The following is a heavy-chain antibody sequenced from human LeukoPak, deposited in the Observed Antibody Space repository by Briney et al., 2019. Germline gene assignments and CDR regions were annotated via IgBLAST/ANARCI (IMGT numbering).Heavy chain of an antibody. Sequence: SETLSLTCTASGGSIRSYYWSWIRQPPGKRLEWIGYIYYTGSTNYNPSLKSRVTMSVDTSKNQFSLKLSSVTVADTAVYYCARVTTDYGEANYFDLCGRATLVTVSS. D-gene: IGHD4-17*01. V-gene: IGHV4-59*01. CDR1: GGSIRSYY. CDR3: ARVTTDYGEANYFDL. J-gene: IGHJ2*01. CDR2: IYYTGST.